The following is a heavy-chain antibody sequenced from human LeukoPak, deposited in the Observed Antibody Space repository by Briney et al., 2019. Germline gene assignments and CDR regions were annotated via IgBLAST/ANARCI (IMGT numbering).Heavy chain of an antibody. CDR2: INSDGSST. CDR3: ARALDGMDV. Sequence: TGGSLRLSCAASGFTFSIYWVHWVRQAPGKGLVWVSSINSDGSSTSYADSVKGRFTISRDNAKNSLYLQMNSLRDEDTAVYYCARALDGMDVWGQGTTVTVSS. CDR1: GFTFSIYW. V-gene: IGHV3-74*01. J-gene: IGHJ6*02.